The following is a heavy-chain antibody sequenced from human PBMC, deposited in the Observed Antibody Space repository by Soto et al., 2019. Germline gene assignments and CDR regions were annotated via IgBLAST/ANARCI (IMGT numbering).Heavy chain of an antibody. V-gene: IGHV4-61*02. CDR3: ARDLHTVNTGDWLDS. D-gene: IGHD4-4*01. Sequence: SETLSLTCAVSGGSISSGGYYWSWIRQPAGKGLEWIGRIYTSGSTNYNPSLKSRVTMSVDTSKNQFSLKLNSVTAADTAVYYCARDLHTVNTGDWLDSWGPGTLVTVSS. CDR2: IYTSGST. J-gene: IGHJ5*02. CDR1: GGSISSGGYY.